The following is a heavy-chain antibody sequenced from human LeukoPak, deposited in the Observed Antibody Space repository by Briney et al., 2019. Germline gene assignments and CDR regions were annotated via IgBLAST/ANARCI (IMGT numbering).Heavy chain of an antibody. V-gene: IGHV3-48*03. CDR1: GFTFSSYE. CDR3: ARLTMTIDY. D-gene: IGHD3-22*01. J-gene: IGHJ4*02. CDR2: ISSSGSTI. Sequence: GGSLRLSCAASGFTFSSYEMNWVRQAPGKGLEWVLYISSSGSTIYYADSVKGRFTISRDNAKNSLYLQMNSLRAEDTAVYYCARLTMTIDYWGQGTLVTVSS.